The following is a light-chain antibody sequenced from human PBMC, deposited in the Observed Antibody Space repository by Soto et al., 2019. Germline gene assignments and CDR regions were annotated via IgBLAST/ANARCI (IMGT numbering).Light chain of an antibody. J-gene: IGKJ4*01. Sequence: EIVLTQSPATLSLSPGERATLSCRASQSVCSYLAWYQQKPGQAPRLLIYDASSRATGIPARFSGSGSGTDFPLTISSLEPEDFAVYYCQQRSNWPLTFGGGTKVEIK. CDR1: QSVCSY. CDR2: DAS. CDR3: QQRSNWPLT. V-gene: IGKV3-11*01.